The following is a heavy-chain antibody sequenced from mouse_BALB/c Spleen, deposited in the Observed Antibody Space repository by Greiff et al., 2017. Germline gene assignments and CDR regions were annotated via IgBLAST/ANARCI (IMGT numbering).Heavy chain of an antibody. CDR1: GYSITSGYS. J-gene: IGHJ4*01. V-gene: IGHV3-1*02. Sequence: EVQLVESGPDLVKPSQSLSLTCTVTGYSITSGYSWHWIRQFPGNKLEWMGYIHYSASTNYNPSLKSRISITRDTSKNQFFLQFNSVATEDTTTYYCARYYGSSYVGYAMDYWGQGTSVTVSS. CDR3: ARYYGSSYVGYAMDY. CDR2: IHYSAST. D-gene: IGHD1-1*01.